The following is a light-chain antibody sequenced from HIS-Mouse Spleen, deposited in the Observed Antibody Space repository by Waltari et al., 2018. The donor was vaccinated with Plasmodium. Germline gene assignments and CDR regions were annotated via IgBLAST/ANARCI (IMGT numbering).Light chain of an antibody. CDR3: QAWDSSTVL. V-gene: IGLV3-1*01. CDR2: QDR. J-gene: IGLJ2*01. Sequence: SYELTQPPSVSVSPGQAASITCSGDKLGDKYACWYQQKPGQSPVLVIYQDRKRPARMPVRFAGANAGKTATLTISGTQAMDEADYYCQAWDSSTVLCGGGTKLTVL. CDR1: KLGDKY.